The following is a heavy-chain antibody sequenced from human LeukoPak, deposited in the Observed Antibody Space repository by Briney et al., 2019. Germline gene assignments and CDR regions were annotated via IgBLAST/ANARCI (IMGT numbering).Heavy chain of an antibody. J-gene: IGHJ3*02. D-gene: IGHD5-12*01. CDR3: TTGGDVIVAGTRAFDI. V-gene: IGHV3-15*07. CDR2: IKSEIDGGAT. Sequence: KPGGSLRLSCATSGFSFSYTWMNWVRQAPGKGLEWVGRIKSEIDGGATDYAAPVQGRFTVSRDNSQATLYLQMNSLKTEDTAVYYCTTGGDVIVAGTRAFDIWGQGTMVTVSS. CDR1: GFSFSYTW.